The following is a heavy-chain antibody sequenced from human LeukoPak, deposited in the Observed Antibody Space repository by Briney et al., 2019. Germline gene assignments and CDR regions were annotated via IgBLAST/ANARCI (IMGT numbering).Heavy chain of an antibody. Sequence: KSGGSLRLSCAASGFTFSGYSMNWVRQAPGKGLEWVSSISSSSRYIYYADSLKGRFTISRDNAKNTLYLQMNSLRAEDTAVYYCARVISSQWLVYYFDYWGQGTLVTVSS. CDR3: ARVISSQWLVYYFDY. D-gene: IGHD6-19*01. CDR1: GFTFSGYS. J-gene: IGHJ4*02. CDR2: ISSSSRYI. V-gene: IGHV3-21*01.